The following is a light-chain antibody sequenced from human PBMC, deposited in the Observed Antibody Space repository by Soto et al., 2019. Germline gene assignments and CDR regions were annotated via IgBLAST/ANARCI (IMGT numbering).Light chain of an antibody. CDR3: CSYARSSTSLYV. V-gene: IGLV2-23*02. Sequence: QSVLTQPASVSGSPGQSITISCTGTSSDVGSHNFLSWYQQHPGKAPKLMIHEVSKRPSGVSNRFSVSKSGNTATRTISGLQAEDEADYYCCSYARSSTSLYVFATGTKLTVL. J-gene: IGLJ1*01. CDR1: SSDVGSHNF. CDR2: EVS.